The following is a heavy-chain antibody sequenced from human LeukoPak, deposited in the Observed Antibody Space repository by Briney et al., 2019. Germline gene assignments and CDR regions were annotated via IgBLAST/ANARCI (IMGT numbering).Heavy chain of an antibody. D-gene: IGHD3-9*01. J-gene: IGHJ5*02. CDR2: IKQDGSEK. CDR3: ARDRTYYDILTGYSYNWFDP. CDR1: GFTFSNYW. Sequence: PGGSLRLSCTASGFTFSNYWMSWVRQTPEKGLEWVANIKQDGSEKVYLDSVKGRFTISRDNAKNSLYLQMNSLRAEDTAVYYCARDRTYYDILTGYSYNWFDPWGQGTLVTVSS. V-gene: IGHV3-7*01.